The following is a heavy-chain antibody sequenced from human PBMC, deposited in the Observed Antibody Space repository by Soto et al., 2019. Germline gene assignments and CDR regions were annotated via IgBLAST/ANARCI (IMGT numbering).Heavy chain of an antibody. V-gene: IGHV4-31*03. CDR2: IYYSGTT. CDR3: AREPSI. J-gene: IGHJ4*02. Sequence: QVQLQESGPGLVKPSQTLSLTCTVSVGSISSGGYYWSWIRQHPGKGQEWIGYIYYSGTTYYNPAPKSRVTISVETSKNQFSLTLSSVTAAETAVYYCAREPSIWGQGTLVTVSS. CDR1: VGSISSGGYY.